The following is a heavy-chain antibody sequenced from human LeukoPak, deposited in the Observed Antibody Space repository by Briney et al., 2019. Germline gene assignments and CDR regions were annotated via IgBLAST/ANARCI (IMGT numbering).Heavy chain of an antibody. CDR3: TTWNY. CDR2: IKSKTGNGTI. CDR1: GFTFSSYG. Sequence: PGGSLRLSCAASGFTFSSYGMSWVRQAPGKGLDWVGRIKSKTGNGTIDYAAPVKGRFTISRDDSKNTLYLQMNSLKTEDTAVYYCTTWNYWGQGTLVTVSS. J-gene: IGHJ4*02. V-gene: IGHV3-15*01.